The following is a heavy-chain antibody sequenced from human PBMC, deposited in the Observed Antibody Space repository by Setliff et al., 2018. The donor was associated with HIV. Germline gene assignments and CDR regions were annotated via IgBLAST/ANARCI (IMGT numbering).Heavy chain of an antibody. CDR1: GGSISSSSYY. J-gene: IGHJ4*02. Sequence: KTSETLSLTCTVSGGSISSSSYYWGWIRQPPGKGLEWIGSIYYSGSTYYNPSLKSRVTISVDTSKNQFSLNLSSVTAADTAVYYCARRPYYDSSGYYNYWGQGTLVTVSS. D-gene: IGHD3-22*01. CDR2: IYYSGST. CDR3: ARRPYYDSSGYYNY. V-gene: IGHV4-39*01.